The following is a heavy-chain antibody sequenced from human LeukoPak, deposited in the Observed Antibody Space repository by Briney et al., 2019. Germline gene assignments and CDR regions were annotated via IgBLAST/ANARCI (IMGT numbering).Heavy chain of an antibody. CDR3: AKAHYDFWSGYWVFDY. V-gene: IGHV3-33*06. Sequence: GGSLRLSCAASGFTFSSYGMHWVRQAPGKGLEWVAVIWYDGSNKYYADSVKGRFTISRDNSKNTLYLQMNSLRAEDTAVYYCAKAHYDFWSGYWVFDYWGQGTLVTVSS. D-gene: IGHD3-3*01. CDR1: GFTFSSYG. CDR2: IWYDGSNK. J-gene: IGHJ4*02.